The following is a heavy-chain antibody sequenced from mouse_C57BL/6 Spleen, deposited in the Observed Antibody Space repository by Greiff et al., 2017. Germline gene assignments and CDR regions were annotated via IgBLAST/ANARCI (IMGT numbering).Heavy chain of an antibody. V-gene: IGHV1-18*01. D-gene: IGHD2-3*01. CDR3: ERDGPAWFAD. Sequence: EVQLQQSGPELVKPGASVKIPCKASGYTFTDYNMDWVKQSHGKSLEWIGDINPNNGGTIYNQKFKGKATLTVDKSSSTAYMALLSLTSEDTAVEYCERDGPAWFADWGKGTLVTVSA. J-gene: IGHJ3*01. CDR1: GYTFTDYN. CDR2: INPNNGGT.